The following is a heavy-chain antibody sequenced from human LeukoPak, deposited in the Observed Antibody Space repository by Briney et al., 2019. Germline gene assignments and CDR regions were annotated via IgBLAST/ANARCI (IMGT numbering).Heavy chain of an antibody. V-gene: IGHV5-51*01. CDR2: IFPGDSDT. CDR1: GYSFTNYW. Sequence: GESPKISCKGSGYSFTNYWIGWVRQMPGKGLEWMGVIFPGDSDTRYSPSFQGQVTISADKSISTAYLQWSSLKASDTAMYYCARPTSWFSGGFDYWGQGTLVTVSS. D-gene: IGHD2-2*01. J-gene: IGHJ4*02. CDR3: ARPTSWFSGGFDY.